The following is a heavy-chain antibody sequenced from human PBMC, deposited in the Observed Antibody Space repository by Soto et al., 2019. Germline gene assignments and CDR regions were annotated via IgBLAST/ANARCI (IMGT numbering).Heavy chain of an antibody. V-gene: IGHV3-30-3*01. CDR3: ARDGGGGIGY. J-gene: IGHJ4*02. CDR1: GFTFSSYA. D-gene: IGHD3-16*01. CDR2: ISYDGSNK. Sequence: QVQLVESGGGVVQPGRSLRLSCAASGFTFSSYAMHWVRQAPGKGLEWVAVISYDGSNKYYADSVKGRFTISRDNSKNTLYLQMNSLRAEDTAVYYCARDGGGGIGYWGQGTLVTVSS.